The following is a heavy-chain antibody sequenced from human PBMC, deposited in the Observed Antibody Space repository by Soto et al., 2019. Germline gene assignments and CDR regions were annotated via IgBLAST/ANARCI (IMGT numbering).Heavy chain of an antibody. CDR3: AKGGRYYDSSGYYSKFDY. J-gene: IGHJ4*02. D-gene: IGHD3-22*01. Sequence: PGGSLRLSCAASGFTFSSYAMSWVRQAPGKGLEWVSAISGSGGSTYYADSVKGRFTISRDNSKNTLYLQMNSLRAEDTAVYYCAKGGRYYDSSGYYSKFDYWGQGTLVTVSS. V-gene: IGHV3-23*01. CDR2: ISGSGGST. CDR1: GFTFSSYA.